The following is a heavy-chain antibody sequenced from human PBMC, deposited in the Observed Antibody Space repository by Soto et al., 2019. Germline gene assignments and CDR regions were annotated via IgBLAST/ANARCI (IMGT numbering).Heavy chain of an antibody. CDR2: ISSVSSTI. V-gene: IGHV3-48*01. D-gene: IGHD2-2*01. Sequence: GGSLRLSCAASGFTFSTYSMHWVRQAPGKGLEWVSYISSVSSTIYYADSVKGRFTVSRDNAENSLYLQMNSLRAEDTAVYYCARGNQLLEYWGQGTLVTVSS. CDR3: ARGNQLLEY. J-gene: IGHJ4*02. CDR1: GFTFSTYS.